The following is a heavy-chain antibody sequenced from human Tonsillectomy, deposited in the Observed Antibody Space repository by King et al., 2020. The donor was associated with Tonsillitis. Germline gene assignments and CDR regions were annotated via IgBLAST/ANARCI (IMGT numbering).Heavy chain of an antibody. J-gene: IGHJ4*02. D-gene: IGHD2-2*01. V-gene: IGHV3-23*04. Sequence: VQLVESGGGLVQPGGSLRLSCAASGFTFSSYAMSWVRQAPGKGLEWVSAISGSGGSTYYADSVKGRFTISRDHSKNTLNLQMKSRRAEDTAVYYCAKGGCSSTSCYYDGDYWGQGTLVTVSS. CDR3: AKGGCSSTSCYYDGDY. CDR1: GFTFSSYA. CDR2: ISGSGGST.